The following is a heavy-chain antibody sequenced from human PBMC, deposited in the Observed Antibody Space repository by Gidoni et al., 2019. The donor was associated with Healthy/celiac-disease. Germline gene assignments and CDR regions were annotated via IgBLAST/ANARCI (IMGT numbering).Heavy chain of an antibody. CDR2: IRKDGSEK. J-gene: IGHJ4*02. V-gene: IGHV3-7*04. CDR3: ARDGDYVVDY. CDR1: GFPFSSYW. D-gene: IGHD4-17*01. Sequence: EVQLVESGGALVQPGGSLRLPCAASGFPFSSYWMSWVRQAPGKGLEWVANIRKDGSEKYYVDSVKGRFTISRDNAKNSLYLQMNSLRAEDTAVYYCARDGDYVVDYWGQGTLVTVSS.